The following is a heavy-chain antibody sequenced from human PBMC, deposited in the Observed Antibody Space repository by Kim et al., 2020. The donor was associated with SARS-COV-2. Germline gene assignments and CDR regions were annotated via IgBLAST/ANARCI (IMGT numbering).Heavy chain of an antibody. CDR3: ANGPWGTGPEYFFK. V-gene: IGHV3-23*01. D-gene: IGHD3-16*01. Sequence: GGSLRLSCAASGFTFTYYAMPWVRQAPGKGLEWVSSVTYTGGTTYYADSVKGRFTISRDNSKNTLYMQMNSLRAEDTAVYYCANGPWGTGPEYFFKWGQGTLGTVSP. CDR2: VTYTGGTT. J-gene: IGHJ4*02. CDR1: GFTFTYYA.